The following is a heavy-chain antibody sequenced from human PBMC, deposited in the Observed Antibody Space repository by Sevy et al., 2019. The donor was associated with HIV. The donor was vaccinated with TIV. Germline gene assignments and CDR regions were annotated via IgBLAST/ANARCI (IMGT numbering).Heavy chain of an antibody. V-gene: IGHV3-49*03. J-gene: IGHJ4*02. CDR3: TREAVRDGFLKYYFDY. CDR1: GFTFGDYA. D-gene: IGHD5-12*01. CDR2: IRSKAYGGTT. Sequence: GGSLRLSCTASGFTFGDYAMSWFRQAPGKGLEWVGFIRSKAYGGTTEYAASVKGRFTISRDDSKSIAYLQMNSLKTEDTAVYYCTREAVRDGFLKYYFDYWGQGTLVTVSS.